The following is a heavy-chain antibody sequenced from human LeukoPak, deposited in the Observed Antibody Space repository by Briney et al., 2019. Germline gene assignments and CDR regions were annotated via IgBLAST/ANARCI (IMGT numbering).Heavy chain of an antibody. CDR2: ISYDGSNK. CDR1: GFTFSSYA. Sequence: PGGSLRLSCAASGFTFSSYAMHRVRQAPGKGLEWVAVISYDGSNKYYADSVKGRFTISRDNSKNTLYLQMNSLRAEDTAVYYCARSTYYYDSSGQLFPYWGQGTLVTVSS. CDR3: ARSTYYYDSSGQLFPY. D-gene: IGHD3-22*01. V-gene: IGHV3-30-3*01. J-gene: IGHJ4*02.